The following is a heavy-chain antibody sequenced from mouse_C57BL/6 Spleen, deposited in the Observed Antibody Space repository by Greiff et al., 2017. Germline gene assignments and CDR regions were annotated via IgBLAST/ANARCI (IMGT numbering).Heavy chain of an antibody. CDR3: ARSGNYEYFDV. V-gene: IGHV5-17*01. D-gene: IGHD2-1*01. J-gene: IGHJ1*03. CDR1: GFTFSDYG. CDR2: ISSGSSTI. Sequence: EVKVVESGGGLVKPGGSLKLSCAASGFTFSDYGMYWVRQAPEKGLEWVAYISSGSSTIYYADTVKGRFTISRDNAKNTLFLQMTSLRSEDTAMYYCARSGNYEYFDVWGTGTTVTVSS.